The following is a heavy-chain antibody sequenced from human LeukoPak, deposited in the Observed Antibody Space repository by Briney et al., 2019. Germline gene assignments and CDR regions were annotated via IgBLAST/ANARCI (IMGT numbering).Heavy chain of an antibody. J-gene: IGHJ4*02. D-gene: IGHD1-1*01. CDR2: IYYSGST. V-gene: IGHV4-59*01. CDR1: GGSISSYY. Sequence: PSETLSLTCTVSGGSISSYYWSWIRQPPGKGLEWIGYIYYSGSTNYNPSLKSRVTISVDTSKNQFSLRLSSVTAADTAVYYCARATGPRSFYFDYWGQGTLVTVSS. CDR3: ARATGPRSFYFDY.